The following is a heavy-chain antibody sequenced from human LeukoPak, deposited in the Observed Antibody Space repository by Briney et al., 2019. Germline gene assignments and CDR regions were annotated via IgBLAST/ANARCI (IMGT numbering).Heavy chain of an antibody. CDR3: ASILSGSYSDY. Sequence: VASVKVSCRASGYTFTGYYMHWVRQAPGQGLEWMGWINPNSGGTNYAQKLQGRVTMTRDTSISTAYMELSRLRSDDTAVYYCASILSGSYSDYWGQGTLVTVSS. CDR2: INPNSGGT. V-gene: IGHV1-2*02. J-gene: IGHJ4*02. CDR1: GYTFTGYY. D-gene: IGHD1-26*01.